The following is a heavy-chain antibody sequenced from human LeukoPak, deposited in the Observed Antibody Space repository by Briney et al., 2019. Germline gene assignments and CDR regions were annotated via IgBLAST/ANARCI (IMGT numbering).Heavy chain of an antibody. CDR2: INRSGST. Sequence: SETPSLTCAVYGGSFSGYYWSWIRQPPGKGLEWIGEINRSGSTNQNPSLKSRLTISVDTSKNQFSLKLSSVTAADTALYYCARRGYSGSAGRFDPWGLGTLVTVSS. CDR1: GGSFSGYY. D-gene: IGHD3-10*01. J-gene: IGHJ5*02. V-gene: IGHV4-34*01. CDR3: ARRGYSGSAGRFDP.